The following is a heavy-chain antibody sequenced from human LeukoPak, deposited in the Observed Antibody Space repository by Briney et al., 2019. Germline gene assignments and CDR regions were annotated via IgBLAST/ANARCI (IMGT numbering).Heavy chain of an antibody. J-gene: IGHJ5*02. CDR1: GGSISSYY. Sequence: SETLSLTCTVSGGSISSYYWSWIRQPAGKGLEWIGRIYTSGSTNYNPSLKSRVTMSVDTSKNQFSLKLSSVTPADTAVYYCATPPATVTEEVDWFDPSGQGTLVTVSS. V-gene: IGHV4-4*07. D-gene: IGHD4-11*01. CDR2: IYTSGST. CDR3: ATPPATVTEEVDWFDP.